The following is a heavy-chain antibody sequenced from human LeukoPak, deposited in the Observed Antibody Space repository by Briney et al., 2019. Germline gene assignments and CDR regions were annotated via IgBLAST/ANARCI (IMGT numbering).Heavy chain of an antibody. V-gene: IGHV4-34*01. Sequence: SETLSLTCAVYGGSFSGYYWSWIRQPPGKGPEWIGEINHSGSTNYNPSLKSRVTISVDTSKNQFSLKLSSVTAADTAVYYCAAVAYYYGMDVWGQGTTVTVSS. CDR1: GGSFSGYY. J-gene: IGHJ6*02. D-gene: IGHD2-15*01. CDR2: INHSGST. CDR3: AAVAYYYGMDV.